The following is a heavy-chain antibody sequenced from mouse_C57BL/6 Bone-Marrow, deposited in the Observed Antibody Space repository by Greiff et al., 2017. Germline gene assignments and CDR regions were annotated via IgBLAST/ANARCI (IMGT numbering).Heavy chain of an antibody. CDR1: GYTFTDYY. CDR2: IFPGSGST. D-gene: IGHD1-1*01. J-gene: IGHJ2*01. CDR3: ARSRGYYYGSSYLYFDY. Sequence: VKLQESGPELVKPGASVKISCKASGYTFTDYYINWVKQRPGQGLEWIGWIFPGSGSTYYNEKFKGKATLTVDKSSSTAYMLLSSLTSEDSAVYFCARSRGYYYGSSYLYFDYWGQGTTLTVSS. V-gene: IGHV1-75*01.